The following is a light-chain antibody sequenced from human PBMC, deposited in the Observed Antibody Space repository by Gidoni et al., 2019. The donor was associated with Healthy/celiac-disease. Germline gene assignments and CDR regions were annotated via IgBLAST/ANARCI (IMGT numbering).Light chain of an antibody. CDR2: GAS. J-gene: IGKJ1*01. CDR3: QQYNNWPWT. CDR1: QSVSSN. V-gene: IGKV3-15*01. Sequence: EIVMTQSPATLSVSPGERATLPCRASQSVSSNLAWYQQKPGQAPRVLIYGASNRATGIPAMFSGSGSGTEFTLTISSLQSEDFAVYYCQQYNNWPWTFGQGTKVEIK.